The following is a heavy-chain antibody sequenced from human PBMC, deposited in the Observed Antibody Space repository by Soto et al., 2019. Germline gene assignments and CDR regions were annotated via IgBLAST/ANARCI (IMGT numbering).Heavy chain of an antibody. CDR2: IWHDGSNE. D-gene: IGHD3-9*01. CDR3: AGINYDIFTGYFFDY. V-gene: IGHV3-33*01. J-gene: IGHJ4*02. CDR1: GFTFSDYG. Sequence: QVQLVESGGGVVQPGRSLRLSCAASGFTFSDYGMHWVRQAPGKGLEWVALIWHDGSNEYYADSVKGRFTISRDNSKNTLSLQMNSLRATDTAVYHCAGINYDIFTGYFFDYWGQGTLVTVSS.